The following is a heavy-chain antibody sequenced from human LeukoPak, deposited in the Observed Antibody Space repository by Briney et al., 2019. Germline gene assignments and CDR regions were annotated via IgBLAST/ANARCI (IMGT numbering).Heavy chain of an antibody. V-gene: IGHV3-11*01. CDR3: ARDTVYGNYYFDN. CDR2: MSGSGGFTT. CDR1: GFTFNDYY. Sequence: GGSLSLSCAASGFTFNDYYMSWLRQAPGKGLEGVSYMSGSGGFTTFYADSVKGRFTISRDDAKNLLYLQMHNLRSEDTAVYFCARDTVYGNYYFDNWGQGILVTVSS. D-gene: IGHD4-11*01. J-gene: IGHJ4*02.